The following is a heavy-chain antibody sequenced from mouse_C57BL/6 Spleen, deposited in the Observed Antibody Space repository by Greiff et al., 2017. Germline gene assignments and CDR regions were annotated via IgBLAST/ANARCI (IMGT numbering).Heavy chain of an antibody. D-gene: IGHD2-1*01. V-gene: IGHV2-2*01. CDR2: IWSGGST. Sequence: VQLQESGPGLVQPSQSLSITCTVSGFSLTSYGVPWVRQSPGKGLEWLGVIWSGGSTDSYAAFISRLCISKDNSKSQVFFKMNSLQADDTSIYYCAIYGNFFDYWGQGTTLTVSS. CDR1: GFSLTSYG. CDR3: AIYGNFFDY. J-gene: IGHJ2*01.